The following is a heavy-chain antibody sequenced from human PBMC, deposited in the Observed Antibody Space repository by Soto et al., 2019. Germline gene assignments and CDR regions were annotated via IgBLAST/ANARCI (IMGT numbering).Heavy chain of an antibody. CDR3: ERSRGYSYGPFDY. D-gene: IGHD5-18*01. CDR1: GGSISSYY. Sequence: PSETLSLTCTVSGGSISSYYWSWIRQPPGKGLEWIGYIYYSGSTNYNPSLKSRVTISVDTSKNQFSLKLSSVTAADTAVYYCERSRGYSYGPFDYWGQGTLVTVSS. V-gene: IGHV4-59*01. J-gene: IGHJ4*02. CDR2: IYYSGST.